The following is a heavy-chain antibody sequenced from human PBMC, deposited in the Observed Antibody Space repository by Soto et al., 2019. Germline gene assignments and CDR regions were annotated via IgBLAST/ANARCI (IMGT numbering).Heavy chain of an antibody. Sequence: SETLSLTCAVSGYSISSPYYWGWIRQPPGKGLEWIGTIYHSGSPYYNPSLKGRVTISVDTSKNQFSLRLTSVTVADTAVYYCARAIVVKAGAMHVCCRATSLTLSS. CDR3: ARAIVVKAGAMHV. CDR1: GYSISSPYY. CDR2: IYHSGSP. J-gene: IGHJ6*02. D-gene: IGHD3-22*01. V-gene: IGHV4-38-2*01.